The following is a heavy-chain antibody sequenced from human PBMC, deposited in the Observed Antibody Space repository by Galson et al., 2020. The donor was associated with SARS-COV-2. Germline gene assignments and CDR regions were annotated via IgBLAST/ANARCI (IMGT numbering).Heavy chain of an antibody. V-gene: IGHV5-51*01. D-gene: IGHD2-2*01. Sequence: GESLKISCKGSGYSFTSYWIGWVRQMPGKGLEWMGIIYPGDSDTRYSPSFQGQVTISADKSISTAYLQWSSLKASDTAMYYCARSLGVYCSSTSCLNWFDPWGQGTLVTVSS. J-gene: IGHJ5*02. CDR1: GYSFTSYW. CDR3: ARSLGVYCSSTSCLNWFDP. CDR2: IYPGDSDT.